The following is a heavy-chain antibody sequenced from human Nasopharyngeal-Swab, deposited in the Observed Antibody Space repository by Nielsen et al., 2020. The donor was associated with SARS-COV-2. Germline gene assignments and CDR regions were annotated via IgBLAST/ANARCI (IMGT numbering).Heavy chain of an antibody. CDR1: GGIFCSYA. V-gene: IGHV1-69*06. CDR3: ARGDTIFGKGSYDAFDI. D-gene: IGHD3-3*01. CDR2: IIPIFGTA. Sequence: SAQVSCNASGGIFCSYAISWVRQAPGQGLEWMGGIIPIFGTANYAQKFQGRVTITADKSTSTAYMELSSLRSEDTAVYYCARGDTIFGKGSYDAFDIWGQGTMVTVS. J-gene: IGHJ3*02.